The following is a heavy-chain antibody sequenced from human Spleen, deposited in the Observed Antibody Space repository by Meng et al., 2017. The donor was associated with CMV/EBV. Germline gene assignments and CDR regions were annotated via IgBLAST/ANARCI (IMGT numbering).Heavy chain of an antibody. CDR2: IAYDGNNK. J-gene: IGHJ4*02. CDR1: GFTFSSYA. Sequence: GGSLRLSCAASGFTFSSYAMHWVRQAPGKGLEWVTFIAYDGNNKYYADSVNGRFTISRDNSKNTLYLQMNSLRAEDTAVYYCARGRFHFTDWGQGTLVTVSS. V-gene: IGHV3-30*14. D-gene: IGHD2-8*02. CDR3: ARGRFHFTD.